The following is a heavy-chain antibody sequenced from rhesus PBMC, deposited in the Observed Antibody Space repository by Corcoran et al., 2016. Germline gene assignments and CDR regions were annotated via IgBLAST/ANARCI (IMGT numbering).Heavy chain of an antibody. Sequence: QVQLQESGPGLVKPSETLPLTCAVSGASISSNYWSWIRQAPGKGLEWIGRIDGSGGRTDYNPTLKSRVTISRDTSKNQVSLKLSSVTAADTAVYYCARSSGSWSRFDVWGAGVLVTVSS. V-gene: IGHV4S2*01. CDR1: GASISSNY. J-gene: IGHJ5-1*01. CDR2: IDGSGGRT. CDR3: ARSSGSWSRFDV. D-gene: IGHD6-25*01.